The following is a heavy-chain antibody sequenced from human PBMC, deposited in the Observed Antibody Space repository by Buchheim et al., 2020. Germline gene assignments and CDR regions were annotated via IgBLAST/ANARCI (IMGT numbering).Heavy chain of an antibody. CDR2: INSDGSST. J-gene: IGHJ5*02. D-gene: IGHD3-22*01. V-gene: IGHV3-74*01. CDR3: ARDRPSSYYYDSSGPNWFDP. Sequence: EVQLVESGGGLVQPGGSLRLSCAASGFTFSSYWMHWVRQAPGKGLVWVSRINSDGSSTSYADSVKGRFTISRDNAKNTLYLQMNSLRAEDTAVYYCARDRPSSYYYDSSGPNWFDPWGQVTL. CDR1: GFTFSSYW.